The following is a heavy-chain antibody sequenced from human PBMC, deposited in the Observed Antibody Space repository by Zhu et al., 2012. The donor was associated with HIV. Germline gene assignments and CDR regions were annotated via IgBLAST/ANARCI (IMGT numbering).Heavy chain of an antibody. V-gene: IGHV7-4-1*02. CDR3: ARDSGIGPAYYDSSGPWHFQH. D-gene: IGHD3-22*01. Sequence: QVQLVQSGSELKKPGASVKVSCKASGYTFTSYAMNWVRQAPGQGLEWMGWINTNTGNPTYAQGFTGRFVFSLDTSVSTAYLQISSLKAEDTAVYYCARDSGIGPAYYDSSGPWHFQHWARAPWSPSPQ. CDR1: GYTFTSYA. J-gene: IGHJ1*01. CDR2: INTNTGNP.